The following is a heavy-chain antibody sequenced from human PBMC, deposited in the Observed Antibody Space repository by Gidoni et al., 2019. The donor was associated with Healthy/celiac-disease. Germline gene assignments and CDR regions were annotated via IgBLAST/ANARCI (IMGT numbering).Heavy chain of an antibody. CDR2: ISYDGSNK. V-gene: IGHV3-30-3*01. Sequence: QVQLVESGGGVVQPGRSLILPCAAAGFTFSSYAMHWVRQAPGKGVEWVTVISYDGSNKYYADSVKGRFTISRDNSKNTLYLQMNSLRAEDTAVYYCARVWGSYYDYWGQGTLVTVSS. D-gene: IGHD3-16*01. J-gene: IGHJ4*02. CDR1: GFTFSSYA. CDR3: ARVWGSYYDY.